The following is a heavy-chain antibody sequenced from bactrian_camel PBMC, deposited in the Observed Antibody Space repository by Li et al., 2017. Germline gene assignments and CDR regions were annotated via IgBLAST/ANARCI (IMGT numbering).Heavy chain of an antibody. V-gene: IGHV3-2*01. CDR2: IHRDGGTT. J-gene: IGHJ6*01. CDR1: GLTFSHYE. CDR3: ATDDPGGAWQPSFAY. Sequence: HVQLVESGGGLVQPGGSLRLSCAAPGLTFSHYEMAWVRQAPGKGLEWVASIHRDGGTTFYADSVKGRFTISRDNAAKAVYLQMNSLKFEDTALYFCATDDPGGAWQPSFAYWGQGTQVTVS. D-gene: IGHD7*01.